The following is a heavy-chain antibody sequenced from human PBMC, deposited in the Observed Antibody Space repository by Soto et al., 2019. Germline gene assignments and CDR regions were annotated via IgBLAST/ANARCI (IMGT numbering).Heavy chain of an antibody. CDR1: GDSVPSNSAA. CDR3: ARARYRDYDYVWGSYRPNWFDP. CDR2: TYYRSKWYN. D-gene: IGHD3-16*02. V-gene: IGHV6-1*01. Sequence: SQTLSLTCAISGDSVPSNSAAWNWIRQSPSRGPEWLGRTYYRSKWYNDYAVSVKSRITINPDTSKNQFSLQLNSVTPEDTAVYYCARARYRDYDYVWGSYRPNWFDPWGQGTRVTVSS. J-gene: IGHJ5*02.